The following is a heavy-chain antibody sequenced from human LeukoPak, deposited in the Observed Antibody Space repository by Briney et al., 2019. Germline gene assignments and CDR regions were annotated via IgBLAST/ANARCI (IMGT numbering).Heavy chain of an antibody. Sequence: GGSLRLSCAASGFTFSSYSMNWVRQAPGKGLEWVSYIGSSSGTIYYADSVKGRFTISRDNAKSSVYLQMNSLRAEDTAVYYCARVYSSGWANDYWGQGTLVTVSS. CDR1: GFTFSSYS. CDR3: ARVYSSGWANDY. CDR2: IGSSSGTI. J-gene: IGHJ4*02. V-gene: IGHV3-48*01. D-gene: IGHD6-19*01.